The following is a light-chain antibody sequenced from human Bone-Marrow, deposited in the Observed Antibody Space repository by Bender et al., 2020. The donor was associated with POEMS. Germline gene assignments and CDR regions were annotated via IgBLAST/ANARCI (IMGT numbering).Light chain of an antibody. V-gene: IGLV2-23*01. Sequence: QSALTQPASVSGSPGQSITISCTGTTSDVGSYDLVSWYQQYPGKAPKLIIYEGTKRPSGISNRFSGSKSGSTASLTISGLQVEDEADYHCCSHAGTNTYVVFGGGTRLTVL. CDR1: TSDVGSYDL. CDR3: CSHAGTNTYVV. J-gene: IGLJ2*01. CDR2: EGT.